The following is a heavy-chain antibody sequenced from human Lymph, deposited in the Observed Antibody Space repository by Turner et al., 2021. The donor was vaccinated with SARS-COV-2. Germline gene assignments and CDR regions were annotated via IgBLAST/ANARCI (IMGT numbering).Heavy chain of an antibody. CDR3: ARGRYSGCGMDV. CDR2: MNPNRGNT. Sequence: QVQLVQSGAEVKRPGASVKVSCKAPGYTFTSYDINWVRQATGQGLEWMGWMNPNRGNTGYAQKFQGRVTMTRNTSISTAYMELSSLRSEDTAVYYCARGRYSGCGMDVWGQGTTVTVSS. D-gene: IGHD1-26*01. CDR1: GYTFTSYD. V-gene: IGHV1-8*02. J-gene: IGHJ6*02.